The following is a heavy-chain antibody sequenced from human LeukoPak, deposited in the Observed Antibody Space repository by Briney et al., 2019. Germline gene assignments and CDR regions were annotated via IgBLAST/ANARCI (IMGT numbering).Heavy chain of an antibody. CDR1: GGSINNFY. Sequence: PSETLSLTCTVPGGSINNFYWSWIRQPPGKGLEWIGYIYYSGSTNYNPSLKSRVTISEDTSKNQFSLNLSSVTAADTAVYFCARGWGYFDYWGQGILVTVSS. CDR3: ARGWGYFDY. J-gene: IGHJ4*02. D-gene: IGHD1-26*01. CDR2: IYYSGST. V-gene: IGHV4-59*01.